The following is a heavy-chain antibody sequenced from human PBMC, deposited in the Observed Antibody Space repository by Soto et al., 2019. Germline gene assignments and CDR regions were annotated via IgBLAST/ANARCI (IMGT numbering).Heavy chain of an antibody. CDR2: IYHSGST. CDR3: ARDYMVRGVMRWFDP. CDR1: GGSISSSNW. Sequence: QVQLQESGPGLVKPSGTLSLTCAVSGGSISSSNWWSWVRQPPGKGLEWIGEIYHSGSTNYNPSLKSRVTTSVDKPKNQFSLKLSSVTAADTAVYYCARDYMVRGVMRWFDPWGQGTLVTVSS. V-gene: IGHV4-4*02. D-gene: IGHD3-10*01. J-gene: IGHJ5*02.